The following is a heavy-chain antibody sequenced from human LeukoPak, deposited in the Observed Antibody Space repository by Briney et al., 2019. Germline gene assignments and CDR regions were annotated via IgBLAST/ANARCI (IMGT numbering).Heavy chain of an antibody. CDR2: ISSSGSTI. J-gene: IGHJ6*02. CDR3: ARDGGDDSGGYYSRYYYYGMDV. CDR1: GFTFSSYE. D-gene: IGHD3-22*01. V-gene: IGHV3-48*03. Sequence: PGGSLRLSCAASGFTFSSYEMNWVRQAPGKGLEWVSYISSSGSTIYYADSVKGRFTISRDNAKNSLYLQMNSLRAEDTAVYYCARDGGDDSGGYYSRYYYYGMDVWGQGTTVTVSS.